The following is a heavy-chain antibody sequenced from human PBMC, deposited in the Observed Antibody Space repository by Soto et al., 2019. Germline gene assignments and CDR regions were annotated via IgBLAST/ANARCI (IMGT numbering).Heavy chain of an antibody. V-gene: IGHV4-38-2*01. D-gene: IGHD3-3*02. CDR2: SYHSGSK. J-gene: IGHJ6*02. CDR3: VRTFDYYGMDV. Sequence: PSETLSLTCAVSNYSISSGYYWGWVRQPPGKGLEWIGSSYHSGSKYYNPSLKSRVTIPVDTSKNRFSLKLSSVTAADTAVYFCVRTFDYYGMDVWGQGTTVTVSS. CDR1: NYSISSGYY.